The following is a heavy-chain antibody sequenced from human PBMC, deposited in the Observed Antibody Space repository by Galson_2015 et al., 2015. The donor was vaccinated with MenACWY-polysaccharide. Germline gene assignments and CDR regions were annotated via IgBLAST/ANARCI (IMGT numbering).Heavy chain of an antibody. CDR1: GFTFSSYG. V-gene: IGHV3-30*03. Sequence: SLRLSCAASGFTFSSYGMHWVRQAPGKGLEWVAVISYDGSNKYYADSVKGRFTISRDNSKNSLYLQMNSLRAEDTAVYYCARDLAGVVTAFFDYWGQGTLVTVSS. CDR3: ARDLAGVVTAFFDY. D-gene: IGHD2-21*02. CDR2: ISYDGSNK. J-gene: IGHJ4*02.